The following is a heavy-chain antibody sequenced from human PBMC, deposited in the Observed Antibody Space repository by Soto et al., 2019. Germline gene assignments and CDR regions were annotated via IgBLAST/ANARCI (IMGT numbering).Heavy chain of an antibody. V-gene: IGHV3-48*04. CDR3: ARHRALVRGKYFYYMDV. J-gene: IGHJ6*03. Sequence: GGSLRLSCVASGFTFSTYTMNWVRQAPGKGLEWVAYISGSGGTINYADTVKGRFTISRDNAENSLYLEMNNLRVEDTAVYYCARHRALVRGKYFYYMDVWGNGTTVTVSS. CDR1: GFTFSTYT. D-gene: IGHD3-10*01. CDR2: ISGSGGTI.